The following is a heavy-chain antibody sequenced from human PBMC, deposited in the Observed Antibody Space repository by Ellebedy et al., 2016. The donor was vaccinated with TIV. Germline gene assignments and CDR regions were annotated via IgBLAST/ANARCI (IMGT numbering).Heavy chain of an antibody. CDR1: GFTFNNHA. Sequence: PGGSLRLSCEASGFTFNNHAVSWVRQAPGKGLEWISGTGSTFYADSVQGRFTVSRDNSKQMVYLQMNSLTSEDTGVYYCAREAGISSFRHWYIDLWGRGTLVIVSS. V-gene: IGHV3-53*01. CDR3: AREAGISSFRHWYIDL. CDR2: TGST. D-gene: IGHD6-6*01. J-gene: IGHJ2*01.